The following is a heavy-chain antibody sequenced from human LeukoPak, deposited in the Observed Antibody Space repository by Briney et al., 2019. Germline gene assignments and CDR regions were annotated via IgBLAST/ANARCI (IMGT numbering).Heavy chain of an antibody. CDR1: GGSISSGGYY. J-gene: IGHJ4*02. Sequence: SETLSLTCTVSGGSISSGGYYWSWIRQHPGKGLEWIGYIYHSGSTYYNPSLKSRVTISVDRSKNQFSLKLSSVTAADTAVYYCARYSYGLADYWGQGTLVTVSS. V-gene: IGHV4-30-2*01. D-gene: IGHD5-18*01. CDR2: IYHSGST. CDR3: ARYSYGLADY.